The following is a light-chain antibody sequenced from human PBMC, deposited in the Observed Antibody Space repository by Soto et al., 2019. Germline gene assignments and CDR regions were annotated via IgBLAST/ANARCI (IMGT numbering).Light chain of an antibody. Sequence: AILLTQSPSSLSASVGDIVTVSCRASQDIINGLAWYQQRPGQPPKLLIYDASTLESGVPSRFSGSGSGTDFTLTNSSLQPEDFATYYCQQFNSYPPITFGQGTRLEIK. CDR2: DAS. CDR1: QDIING. CDR3: QQFNSYPPIT. J-gene: IGKJ5*01. V-gene: IGKV1-13*02.